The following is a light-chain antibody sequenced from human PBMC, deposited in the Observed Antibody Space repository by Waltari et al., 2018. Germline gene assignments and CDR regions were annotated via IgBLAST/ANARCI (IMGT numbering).Light chain of an antibody. CDR2: VRP. CDR3: QSYDTSLGVV. J-gene: IGLJ3*02. CDR1: GSNIGAGYD. Sequence: QSVLTQPPSVSGAPGQKVTISCTGSGSNIGAGYDVHWYQQLPRAAPNLLIYVRPRRPVGAPGLFFGSTSSTSASLAIIGLQAEDEGDYYCQSYDTSLGVVFGGGTKLTVL. V-gene: IGLV1-40*01.